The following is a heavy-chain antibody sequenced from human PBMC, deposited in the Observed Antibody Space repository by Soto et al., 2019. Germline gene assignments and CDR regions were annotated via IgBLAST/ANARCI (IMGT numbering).Heavy chain of an antibody. CDR1: GFSLSTSYVA. D-gene: IGHD3-22*01. V-gene: IGHV2-5*02. J-gene: IGHJ4*02. CDR3: AHLSPDSSNYYYFDY. CDR2: IYWDDDK. Sequence: SGPTLVNPPQSLTLTWSFSGFSLSTSYVALCWIRQPPGKALEWLGLIYWDDDKRYSPSLKSRLTITKDTSKNQVAVTMTNMDPVDTAKYFCAHLSPDSSNYYYFDYWGQGTLVTAAS.